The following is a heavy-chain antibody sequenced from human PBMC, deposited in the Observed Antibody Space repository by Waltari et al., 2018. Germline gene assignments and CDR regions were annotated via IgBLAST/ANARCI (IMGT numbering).Heavy chain of an antibody. CDR1: GFTPSDYW. CDR3: ARVRYTDFDGDYFNN. CDR2: IKSDGIST. D-gene: IGHD3-9*01. J-gene: IGHJ4*02. Sequence: EVQLVESGGGLVQPGGSLRLSCAASGFTPSDYWMHWVRQAPGKGLVWVSRIKSDGISTKYADSVKGRFTISRDNAKNTLFLQMNSLRVEDTAVYYCARVRYTDFDGDYFNNWGQGTLVTVSS. V-gene: IGHV3-74*01.